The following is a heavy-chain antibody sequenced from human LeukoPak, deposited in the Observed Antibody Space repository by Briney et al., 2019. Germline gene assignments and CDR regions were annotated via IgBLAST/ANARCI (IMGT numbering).Heavy chain of an antibody. J-gene: IGHJ6*02. CDR3: ARGRGSWSMGHYVMDV. V-gene: IGHV1-8*01. CDR1: GYTFTSYD. Sequence: ASVKVSCKASGYTFTSYDINWVRQATGQGLEWMGRMNPNSGNTGYAQKFQGRVTMTRNTSISTAYMELSSLRSEDTAVYYCARGRGSWSMGHYVMDVWGQGTTVTVSS. D-gene: IGHD6-13*01. CDR2: MNPNSGNT.